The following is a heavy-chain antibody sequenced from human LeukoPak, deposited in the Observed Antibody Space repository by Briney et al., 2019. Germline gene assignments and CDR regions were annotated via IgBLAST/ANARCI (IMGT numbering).Heavy chain of an antibody. D-gene: IGHD6-6*01. J-gene: IGHJ4*02. CDR2: INPSGGST. CDR1: GYTFTNNY. V-gene: IGHV1-46*01. Sequence: ASVKVSCKASGYTFTNNYMHWVRQAPGQGLEWMGIINPSGGSTTYAQKFQGRVTMTRDTSTNTVYMDLSSLRSEDTAVYYCARARRYSSSFYYWGQGTLVTVSS. CDR3: ARARRYSSSFYY.